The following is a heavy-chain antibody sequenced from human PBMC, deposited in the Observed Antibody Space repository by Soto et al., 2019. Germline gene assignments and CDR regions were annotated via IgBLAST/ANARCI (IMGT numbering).Heavy chain of an antibody. J-gene: IGHJ5*02. CDR1: GGTFSSYD. CDR3: MCYYYGSGIFPICFDP. CDR2: IIPIFGTA. D-gene: IGHD3-10*01. Sequence: GASVKVSCKASGGTFSSYDISWVRQAPGQGLEWMGVIIPIFGTANYAQKFQGRVTITADESTSTAYMELSSLRSEDTAVYYCMCYYYGSGIFPICFDPWGQGTRATVSS. V-gene: IGHV1-69*13.